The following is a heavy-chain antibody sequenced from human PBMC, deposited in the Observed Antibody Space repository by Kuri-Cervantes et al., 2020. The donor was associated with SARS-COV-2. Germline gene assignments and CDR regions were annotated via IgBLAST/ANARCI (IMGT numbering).Heavy chain of an antibody. CDR2: INPNRGGT. D-gene: IGHD3-10*01. CDR1: GYTFSDYSNYY. V-gene: IGHV1-2*04. CDR3: ASEMVRGIIQYYYYAMDV. Sequence: ASVKVSCKASGYTFSDYSNYYMYWVRQAPGQGLEWMGWINPNRGGTNYAQNLQGWVTMTRDTSISTAYMELSRLRSDDTAVYYCASEMVRGIIQYYYYAMDVWGQGTTVTVSS. J-gene: IGHJ6*02.